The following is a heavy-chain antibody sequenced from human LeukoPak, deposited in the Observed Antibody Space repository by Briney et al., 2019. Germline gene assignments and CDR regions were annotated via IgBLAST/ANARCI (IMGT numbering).Heavy chain of an antibody. J-gene: IGHJ3*02. CDR1: GYNYRNYG. D-gene: IGHD5-18*01. CDR2: ITAGNGNT. V-gene: IGHV1-18*01. CDR3: ARDSARGYSYGYNAFDI. Sequence: ASVKVSRKATGYNYRNYGIGWVRQAPSQGLAWMGWITAGNGNTNYAQKVQGRVTTTTDTSTSTAYMELRRLRSGDTAVYFCARDSARGYSYGYNAFDIWGQGTMGTVSS.